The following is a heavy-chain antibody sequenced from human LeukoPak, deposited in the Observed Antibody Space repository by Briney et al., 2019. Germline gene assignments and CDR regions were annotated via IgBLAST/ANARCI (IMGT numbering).Heavy chain of an antibody. CDR3: ARVAYLVGASPFEY. V-gene: IGHV1-2*02. CDR1: GYTFSGDY. Sequence: ASLKVSCKASGYTFSGDYMHWVRQAPGQGLEWMGWINPNSGGTKYAQNFQGRVTMTRDTSTSTAYMELSSLRSDDTGVYYCARVAYLVGASPFEYWGQGTLVTVSS. J-gene: IGHJ4*02. D-gene: IGHD1-26*01. CDR2: INPNSGGT.